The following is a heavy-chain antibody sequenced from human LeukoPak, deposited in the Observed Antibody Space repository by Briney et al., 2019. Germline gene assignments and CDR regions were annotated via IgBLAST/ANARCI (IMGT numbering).Heavy chain of an antibody. CDR2: IYPGDSDT. D-gene: IGHD6-13*01. J-gene: IGHJ4*02. CDR1: GYRFTSYW. Sequence: GESLKISCKGSGYRFTSYWIGWVRQMPGKGLEWMGIIYPGDSDTRYSPSFQGQVTISADKFISTAYLQWSSLKASDTAMYYCARLVSPYSSSWYLDYWGQGTLVTVSS. CDR3: ARLVSPYSSSWYLDY. V-gene: IGHV5-51*01.